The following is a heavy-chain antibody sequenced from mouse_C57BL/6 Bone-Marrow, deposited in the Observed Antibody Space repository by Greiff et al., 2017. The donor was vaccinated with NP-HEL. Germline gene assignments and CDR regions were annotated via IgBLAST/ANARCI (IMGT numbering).Heavy chain of an antibody. CDR3: ARRSKKGVCYAMDY. Sequence: EVKLVESGPELVKPGASVKISCKASGYSFTDYNMNWVKQSNGKSLEWIGVINPNYGTTSYNQKFKGKATLTVDQSSSTAYMQLNSLTSEDSAVYYCARRSKKGVCYAMDYWGQGTSVTVSS. D-gene: IGHD2-5*01. CDR2: INPNYGTT. CDR1: GYSFTDYN. V-gene: IGHV1-39*01. J-gene: IGHJ4*01.